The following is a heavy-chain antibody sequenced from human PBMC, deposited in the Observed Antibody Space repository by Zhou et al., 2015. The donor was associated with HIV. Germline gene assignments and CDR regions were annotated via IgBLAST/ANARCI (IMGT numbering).Heavy chain of an antibody. Sequence: QVQLVQSGAEVKKPGASVTVSCEASRYTFTAYSIHWVRQAPGQGLEWMGWVNPKTGGTNYAQRFQGRVTMTRDTSISTAYMDLSSLRSDDSAVYYCARSICSGDSCYPGQSTRWSFYYAMDVWGQGTTVIVS. J-gene: IGHJ6*02. D-gene: IGHD2-2*01. CDR2: VNPKTGGT. CDR3: ARSICSGDSCYPGQSTRWSFYYAMDV. V-gene: IGHV1-2*02. CDR1: RYTFTAYS.